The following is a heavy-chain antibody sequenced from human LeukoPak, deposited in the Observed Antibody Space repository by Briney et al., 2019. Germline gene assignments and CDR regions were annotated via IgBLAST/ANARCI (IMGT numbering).Heavy chain of an antibody. CDR3: AKDYGSSSVWIFDY. V-gene: IGHV3-23*01. Sequence: GRSLRLSCAASGFSFSSYAMSWVRQAPGKGLEWVSAISGSGGSTQYADSVKGRFTMSRDNSENTLYLQMSSLRAEDTAVYYCAKDYGSSSVWIFDYWGQGTLVTVSS. J-gene: IGHJ4*02. CDR1: GFSFSSYA. D-gene: IGHD6-19*01. CDR2: ISGSGGST.